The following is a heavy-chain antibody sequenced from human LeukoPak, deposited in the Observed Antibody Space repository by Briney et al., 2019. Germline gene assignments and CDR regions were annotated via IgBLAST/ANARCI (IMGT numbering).Heavy chain of an antibody. CDR2: ISDSGSLI. CDR1: GFTFSSYE. J-gene: IGHJ4*01. D-gene: IGHD4-17*01. Sequence: AGGSLRLSCAASGFTFSSYEMNWVRQAPGKGLEWVSYISDSGSLIYYADSVKGRFTISRDNAKNSLYLQMNSLRAEDTAVYYCARVTTHYGAAAFDYWGHGTLVTVSS. V-gene: IGHV3-48*03. CDR3: ARVTTHYGAAAFDY.